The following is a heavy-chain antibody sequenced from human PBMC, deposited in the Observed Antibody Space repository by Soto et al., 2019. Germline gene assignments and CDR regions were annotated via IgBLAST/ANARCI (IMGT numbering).Heavy chain of an antibody. CDR2: IYYSGTT. J-gene: IGHJ5*02. Sequence: SETLSLTCTVSGGSISSGGYYWSWIRQHPGRGLEWVGYIYYSGTTYYNPSLKSRVTISVDTSKNQFSLKLSSVSAADTALYYCARCSLVVVPAPGFDPWGRGTLVTVSS. CDR1: GGSISSGGYY. CDR3: ARCSLVVVPAPGFDP. D-gene: IGHD2-2*01. V-gene: IGHV4-31*03.